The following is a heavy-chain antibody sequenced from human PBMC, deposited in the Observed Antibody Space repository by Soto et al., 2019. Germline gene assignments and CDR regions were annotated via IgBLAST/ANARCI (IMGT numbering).Heavy chain of an antibody. CDR3: AKEGYGDYVFNY. J-gene: IGHJ4*02. V-gene: IGHV3-30*18. Sequence: QVHLVESGGGVVQPGRSLRLSCAASGFSFSSYGMHWVRQAPGKGLEWVALVSSDGSKKYYADSVKGRFTISRDNFKNTLSVQMNSLRVEDTAVYYCAKEGYGDYVFNYWGQGTLVTVSS. D-gene: IGHD4-17*01. CDR2: VSSDGSKK. CDR1: GFSFSSYG.